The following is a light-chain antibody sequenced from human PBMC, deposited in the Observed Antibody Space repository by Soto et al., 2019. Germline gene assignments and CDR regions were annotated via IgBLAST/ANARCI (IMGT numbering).Light chain of an antibody. J-gene: IGLJ3*02. CDR1: SSDVGGYNS. V-gene: IGLV2-14*01. CDR3: SSFTRSNTWV. CDR2: EVS. Sequence: QSALTQPASVSGSPGQSITISCTGTSSDVGGYNSVCWHQQHPGKAPKLMIYEVSNRPSGVSDRFSASKSGNTASLTISGLLAYDEADYYCSSFTRSNTWVFGGGTKLTVL.